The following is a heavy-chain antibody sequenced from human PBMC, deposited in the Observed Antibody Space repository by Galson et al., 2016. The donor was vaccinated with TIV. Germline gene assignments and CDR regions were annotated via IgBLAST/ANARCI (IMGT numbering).Heavy chain of an antibody. J-gene: IGHJ4*02. D-gene: IGHD3-3*01. Sequence: QSGAEVKKPGESLKISCKGSGYSFTSYWIAWVRQMPGKGLEWMGIIYPDNSRTTYSPSFQGQVTISADKSLNNAYLQWSSLKASDTAIYYCARHHDFWSGFSGDYFDYWGQGTLVTVSS. CDR2: IYPDNSRT. V-gene: IGHV5-51*01. CDR3: ARHHDFWSGFSGDYFDY. CDR1: GYSFTSYW.